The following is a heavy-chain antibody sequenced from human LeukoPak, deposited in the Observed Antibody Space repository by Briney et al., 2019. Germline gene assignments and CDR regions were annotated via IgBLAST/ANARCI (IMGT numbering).Heavy chain of an antibody. CDR2: IWYDGSTK. CDR3: ARDRYSSMWSVFEY. D-gene: IGHD6-13*01. J-gene: IGHJ4*02. Sequence: GGSLRLSCAASGFTFSSFGMHGVRQSPGKGLDGVAVIWYDGSTKVYADSVKGRFTISRDNSRNTLYLQVNSLRAEDTAVYYCARDRYSSMWSVFEYWGQGALVTVSS. CDR1: GFTFSSFG. V-gene: IGHV3-33*01.